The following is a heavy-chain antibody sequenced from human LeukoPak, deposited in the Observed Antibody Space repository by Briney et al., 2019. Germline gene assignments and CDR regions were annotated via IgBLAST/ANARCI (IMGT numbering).Heavy chain of an antibody. CDR3: ARGIVGATSAPHFDY. V-gene: IGHV4-34*01. J-gene: IGHJ4*02. Sequence: SETLSLTCAVYGGSFSGYYWSWIRQPPGKGLEWIGEINHSGSTNYNPSLKSRVTISVDTSKNQFSLKLSSVTAADTAVYYCARGIVGATSAPHFDYWGQGTLVTVSS. D-gene: IGHD1-26*01. CDR1: GGSFSGYY. CDR2: INHSGST.